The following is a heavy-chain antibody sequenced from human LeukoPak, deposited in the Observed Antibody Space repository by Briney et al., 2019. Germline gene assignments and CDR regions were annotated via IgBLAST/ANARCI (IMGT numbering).Heavy chain of an antibody. J-gene: IGHJ3*02. Sequence: PGGSLRLSCAASGFTFSSYAMSWVRQAPGKGLEWVSAISGSGGSTYYADSVKGRFTISRDNSKNTVHLQMDSLRAEDTALYHCARVSVVRGVSDAFDIWGQGTMVTVSS. CDR3: ARVSVVRGVSDAFDI. CDR1: GFTFSSYA. V-gene: IGHV3-23*01. D-gene: IGHD3-10*01. CDR2: ISGSGGST.